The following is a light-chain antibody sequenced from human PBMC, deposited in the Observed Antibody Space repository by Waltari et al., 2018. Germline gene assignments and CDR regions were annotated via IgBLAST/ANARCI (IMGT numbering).Light chain of an antibody. J-gene: IGKJ4*01. V-gene: IGKV1-39*01. Sequence: DIQMTQSPSSLSASVGDRVTITCRAGQSISSYLNWYQQKPGKAPKLLIYAASSLQSGVPSRFSGSGSGTDFTLTISSLQPEDFATYYCPQSYSTLPLTFGGGTKVEIK. CDR3: PQSYSTLPLT. CDR2: AAS. CDR1: QSISSY.